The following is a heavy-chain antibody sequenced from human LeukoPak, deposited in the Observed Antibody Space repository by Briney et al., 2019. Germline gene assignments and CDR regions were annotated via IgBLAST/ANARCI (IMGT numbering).Heavy chain of an antibody. CDR1: GFTVSSNY. CDR2: IYSGGST. Sequence: PGGSLRLSCAASGFTVSSNYMSWVRQAPGKGLEWVSVIYSGGSTYYADSVKGRFTISRDNSKNTLYLQMNSLRAEDTAVYYCAKDDKRYYGSGSYPDYWGQGTLVTVSS. D-gene: IGHD3-10*01. CDR3: AKDDKRYYGSGSYPDY. J-gene: IGHJ4*02. V-gene: IGHV3-53*01.